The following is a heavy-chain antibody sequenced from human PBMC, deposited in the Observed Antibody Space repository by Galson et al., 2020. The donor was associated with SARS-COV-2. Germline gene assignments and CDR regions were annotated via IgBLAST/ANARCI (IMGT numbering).Heavy chain of an antibody. Sequence: SETLSLTCAVSGGSISSGGYSWSWIRQPPGKGLEWIGYVYDYGSAYYNPSLKTRLTISVDTSKNQFSLNLRSVTAADTAVYYCARKQPGKYSYSYGMEVWGQGTTVTVPS. D-gene: IGHD6-13*01. CDR3: ARKQPGKYSYSYGMEV. V-gene: IGHV4-30-4*07. CDR2: VYDYGSA. CDR1: GGSISSGGYS. J-gene: IGHJ6*02.